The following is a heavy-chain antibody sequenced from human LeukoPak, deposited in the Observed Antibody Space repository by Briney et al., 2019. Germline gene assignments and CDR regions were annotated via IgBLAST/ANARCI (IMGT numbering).Heavy chain of an antibody. J-gene: IGHJ4*02. CDR2: IYYSGST. CDR3: ARGVYATQFDY. V-gene: IGHV4-59*11. Sequence: SETLSLTCTVSGGSISSHYWSWIRQPPGKGLEWIGYIYYSGSTNYNPSLKSRVTISVDTSKNQFSLKLSSVTAADTAVYYCARGVYATQFDYWGQRTLVTVSS. CDR1: GGSISSHY. D-gene: IGHD2-8*01.